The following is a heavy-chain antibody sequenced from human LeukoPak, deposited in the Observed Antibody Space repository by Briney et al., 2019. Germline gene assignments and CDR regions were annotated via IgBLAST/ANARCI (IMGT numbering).Heavy chain of an antibody. CDR1: GYSISSNHW. Sequence: PSETLSLTCAVSGYSISSNHWWGWIRQPPGKGLEWIGYIYYSGSTYYNPSLKSRVTISVDTSKNQFSLKLSSVTAADTAVYYCARAPYYYDCSAFWGGIDYWGQGTLVTVSS. D-gene: IGHD3-22*01. CDR2: IYYSGST. CDR3: ARAPYYYDCSAFWGGIDY. V-gene: IGHV4-28*03. J-gene: IGHJ4*02.